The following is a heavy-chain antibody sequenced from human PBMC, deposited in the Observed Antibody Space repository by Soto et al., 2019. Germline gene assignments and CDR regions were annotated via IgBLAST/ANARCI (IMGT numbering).Heavy chain of an antibody. CDR3: ARGRGPEITGTNEIDY. CDR2: INHSGST. J-gene: IGHJ4*02. CDR1: GGSFSGYY. D-gene: IGHD1-7*01. Sequence: SETLSLTCAVYGGSFSGYYWSWIRQPPGKGLEWIGEINHSGSTNYNPSLKSRVTISVDTSKNQFSLKLSSVTAADTAVYYCARGRGPEITGTNEIDYWGQGTLVTVSS. V-gene: IGHV4-34*01.